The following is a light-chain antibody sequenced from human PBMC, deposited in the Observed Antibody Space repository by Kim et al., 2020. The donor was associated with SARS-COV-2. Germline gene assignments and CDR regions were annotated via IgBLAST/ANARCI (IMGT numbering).Light chain of an antibody. CDR3: QSYDHSLSDV. J-gene: IGLJ1*01. Sequence: QSVLTQPPSVSGAPGQRVIISCTGSSSNIRAGYDVHWYQQLPGTAPKLLIYGNTNRPSGVPDRFSGSRSGTSASLAITGLQAEDEAHYYCQSYDHSLSDVFGTGTKVTVL. V-gene: IGLV1-40*01. CDR2: GNT. CDR1: SSNIRAGYD.